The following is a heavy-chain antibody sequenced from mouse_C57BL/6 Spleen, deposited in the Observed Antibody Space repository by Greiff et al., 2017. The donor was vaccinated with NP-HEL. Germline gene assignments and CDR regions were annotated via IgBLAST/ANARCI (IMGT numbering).Heavy chain of an antibody. Sequence: VKLQQSGAELVRPGTSVKVSCKASGYAFTNYLIEWVKQRPGQGLEWIGVINPGSGGTNYNEKFKGKATLTADKSSSTAYMQLSSLTSEDSAVYFCARSRGNYDYWGQGTTLTVSS. J-gene: IGHJ2*01. D-gene: IGHD2-1*01. V-gene: IGHV1-54*01. CDR3: ARSRGNYDY. CDR2: INPGSGGT. CDR1: GYAFTNYL.